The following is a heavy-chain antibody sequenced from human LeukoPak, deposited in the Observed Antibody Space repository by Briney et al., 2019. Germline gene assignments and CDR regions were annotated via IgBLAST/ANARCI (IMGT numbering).Heavy chain of an antibody. Sequence: GESLKISCKGSGYSFTSYWIGWVRQMPGKGLEWMGIIYPGDSDTRYSPSFQGQVTISADKSINTAYLQWSSLKASDTAMYYCASRGGSTYSFEDAFDIWGQGTLVTVSS. D-gene: IGHD6-13*01. CDR3: ASRGGSTYSFEDAFDI. V-gene: IGHV5-51*01. J-gene: IGHJ3*02. CDR2: IYPGDSDT. CDR1: GYSFTSYW.